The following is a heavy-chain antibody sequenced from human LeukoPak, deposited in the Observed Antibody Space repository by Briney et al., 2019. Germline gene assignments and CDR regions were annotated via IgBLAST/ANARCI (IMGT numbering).Heavy chain of an antibody. CDR2: ISYDGSNE. D-gene: IGHD5-24*01. Sequence: GGSLRLSCAASGFTLASYGMHWVRQAPGKGLEWVASISYDGSNEYYGDSVKGRFSVSRDNSKNTLYLHMNSLRAEDTAVYYCAKEREMATRYYFDYWGQGTLVTVSS. CDR3: AKEREMATRYYFDY. CDR1: GFTLASYG. V-gene: IGHV3-30*18. J-gene: IGHJ4*02.